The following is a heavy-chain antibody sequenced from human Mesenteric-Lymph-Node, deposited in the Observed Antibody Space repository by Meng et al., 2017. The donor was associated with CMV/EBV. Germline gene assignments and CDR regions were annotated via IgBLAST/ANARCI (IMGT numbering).Heavy chain of an antibody. J-gene: IGHJ4*02. CDR2: IYSGGSST. CDR3: AKGYNWNYYFDF. Sequence: GGSLKISCAASGFTFSSYAMSWVRQAPGKGLEWVSVIYSGGSSTYYADSVKGRFTISRDNSKNMLYLEMNSLRAEDTAVYYCAKGYNWNYYFDFWGQGTLVTV. D-gene: IGHD1-7*01. CDR1: GFTFSSYA. V-gene: IGHV3-23*03.